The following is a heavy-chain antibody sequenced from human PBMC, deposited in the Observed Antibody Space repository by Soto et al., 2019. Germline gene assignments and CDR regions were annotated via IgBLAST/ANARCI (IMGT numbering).Heavy chain of an antibody. CDR1: GGSFSGYY. CDR3: ASVTYYPTLRKKTGFDY. D-gene: IGHD3-22*01. Sequence: ASETLSLTCAVYGGSFSGYYWSWIRQPPGKGLEWIGEINHSGSTNYNPSLKSRVTISVDTSKNQFSLKLSSVTAADTAVYYCASVTYYPTLRKKTGFDYWGQGTLVTVSS. CDR2: INHSGST. V-gene: IGHV4-34*01. J-gene: IGHJ4*02.